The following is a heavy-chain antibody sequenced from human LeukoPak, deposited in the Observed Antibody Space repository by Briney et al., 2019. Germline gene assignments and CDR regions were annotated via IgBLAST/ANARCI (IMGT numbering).Heavy chain of an antibody. CDR1: GGSISSYY. CDR2: IYYSGTT. V-gene: IGHV4-59*12. CDR3: ARVFFYYFDY. D-gene: IGHD2-21*01. J-gene: IGHJ4*02. Sequence: PSETLSLTCTVSGGSISSYYWSWIRQPPGKGLEWVGYIYYSGTTKYNPSLKSRVSISVDTSKNQFSLKLSSVTAADTAVYYCARVFFYYFDYWGQGTLVTVSS.